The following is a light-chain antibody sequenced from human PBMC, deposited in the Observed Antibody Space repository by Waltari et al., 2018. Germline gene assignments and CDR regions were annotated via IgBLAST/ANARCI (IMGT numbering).Light chain of an antibody. V-gene: IGKV1-5*03. CDR1: QSISTW. Sequence: DIQMTQSPSTLSASVGDRVTITCRASQSISTWLAWYQQKPGKAPNLLIYKASSLESGVPSRFSGSGSGTEFTLTISSLQPDDFATYYCQQNYITPLTFGGGTEVEIK. J-gene: IGKJ4*01. CDR3: QQNYITPLT. CDR2: KAS.